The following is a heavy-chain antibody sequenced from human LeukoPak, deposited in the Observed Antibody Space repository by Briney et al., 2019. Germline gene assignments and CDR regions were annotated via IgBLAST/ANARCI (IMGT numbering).Heavy chain of an antibody. CDR3: TRGSGSGSFLIDY. J-gene: IGHJ4*02. D-gene: IGHD3-10*01. CDR2: IWYDGSNK. Sequence: GGSLRLSCAASEFSFSSYGMHWVRQARGKGLDRVAVIWYDGSNKYHADSVKGRFTISRDNSKNTLYLQMNSLRAEDTAVYYCTRGSGSGSFLIDYWGRGTLVTVSS. CDR1: EFSFSSYG. V-gene: IGHV3-33*01.